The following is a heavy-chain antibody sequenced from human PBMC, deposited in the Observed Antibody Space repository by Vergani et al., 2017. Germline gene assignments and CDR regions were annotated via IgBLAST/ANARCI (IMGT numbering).Heavy chain of an antibody. J-gene: IGHJ4*02. CDR1: GFIFSSHG. Sequence: QVQPVEWGGGVVQPGGSLRLSCTASGFIFSSHGMHWVRQAPGKGLEWVEFIRFDGSRRDNGESVKGRFTISRDNSKNMVYIQMNSLRPEDTAMYYCVNGYGTFENWGQGTLVTVSS. CDR2: IRFDGSRR. V-gene: IGHV3-30*02. D-gene: IGHD1-7*01. CDR3: VNGYGTFEN.